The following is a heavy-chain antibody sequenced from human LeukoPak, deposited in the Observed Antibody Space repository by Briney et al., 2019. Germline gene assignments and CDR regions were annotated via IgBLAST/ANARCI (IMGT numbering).Heavy chain of an antibody. CDR3: ASFLCRGVSCSFDY. Sequence: ASVKVSCKASGYTFTGYYMHWVRQAPGQGLEWMGRINPNSGGTNYAQKFQGRVTMTRDTSISTAYMELISLRSDDTAVYYCASFLCRGVSCSFDYWGQGTLVTVFS. CDR2: INPNSGGT. D-gene: IGHD2-15*01. J-gene: IGHJ4*02. V-gene: IGHV1-2*06. CDR1: GYTFTGYY.